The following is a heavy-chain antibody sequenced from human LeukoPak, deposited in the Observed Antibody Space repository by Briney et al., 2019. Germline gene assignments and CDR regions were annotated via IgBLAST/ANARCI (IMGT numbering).Heavy chain of an antibody. CDR3: AGSLVPESAFDI. D-gene: IGHD2-15*01. CDR2: IRYDGSNK. J-gene: IGHJ3*02. CDR1: GFTFSSYG. Sequence: GGSLRLSCAASGFTFSSYGMHWVRQAPGKGQEWVAFIRYDGSNKYYADSVKGRFTISRDNSKNTLYLQMNSLRAEDTAVYYCAGSLVPESAFDIWGQGTMVTVSS. V-gene: IGHV3-30*02.